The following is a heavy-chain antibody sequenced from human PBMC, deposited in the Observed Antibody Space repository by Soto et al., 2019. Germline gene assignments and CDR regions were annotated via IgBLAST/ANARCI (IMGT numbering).Heavy chain of an antibody. CDR3: ARGGQAPIDYYGMDV. Sequence: QVQVVQSGAEVKKPGASVKVSCKASGYTFTNYGFSWVRQAPGQGLEWMGWISGYNGNTKYAEKFQGRVTMTTDTSKSTANMELRSLRSDDTAVYYCARGGQAPIDYYGMDVWGQGTAVTVAS. CDR2: ISGYNGNT. J-gene: IGHJ6*02. CDR1: GYTFTNYG. D-gene: IGHD2-21*01. V-gene: IGHV1-18*01.